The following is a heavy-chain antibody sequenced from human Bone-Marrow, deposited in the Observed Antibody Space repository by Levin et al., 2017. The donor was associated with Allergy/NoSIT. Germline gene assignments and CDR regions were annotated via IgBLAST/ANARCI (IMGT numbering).Heavy chain of an antibody. CDR2: INPNSGGT. J-gene: IGHJ4*02. Sequence: GESLKISCKASGYTFTGYYMHWVRQAPGQGLEWMGWINPNSGGTNYAQKFQGRVTMTRDTSISTAYMELSRLRSDDTAVYYCARDLPSTTDMGDYWGQGTLVTVSS. V-gene: IGHV1-2*02. CDR3: ARDLPSTTDMGDY. D-gene: IGHD3-9*01. CDR1: GYTFTGYY.